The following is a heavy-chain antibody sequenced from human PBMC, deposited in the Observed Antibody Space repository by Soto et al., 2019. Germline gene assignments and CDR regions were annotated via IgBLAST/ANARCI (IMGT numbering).Heavy chain of an antibody. D-gene: IGHD6-19*01. CDR1: GFSFSSYT. Sequence: EVQLVESGGGLVKPGGSLRLSCAASGFSFSSYTMNWVRQAPGKGLEWVSSITSSSSYIYYSDSVQGRFTISRDNAKNSLSLQMNSLRAEDTAVYYCARETIAVSGTASYGMDVWGQGTTVTVSS. CDR2: ITSSSSYI. V-gene: IGHV3-21*01. CDR3: ARETIAVSGTASYGMDV. J-gene: IGHJ6*02.